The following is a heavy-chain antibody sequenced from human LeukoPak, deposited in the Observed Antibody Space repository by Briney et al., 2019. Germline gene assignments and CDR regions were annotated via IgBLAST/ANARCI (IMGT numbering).Heavy chain of an antibody. V-gene: IGHV1-69*05. J-gene: IGHJ5*02. CDR1: GGTFSSYA. Sequence: ASVKVSCKASGGTFSSYAISWVRQAPGQGLEWMGRIIPIFGTANYAQKFQGRVTITTDESTSTAYMELSSLRSEDMAVYYCARDRSSGWTHNWFDPWGQGTLVTVSS. D-gene: IGHD6-19*01. CDR2: IIPIFGTA. CDR3: ARDRSSGWTHNWFDP.